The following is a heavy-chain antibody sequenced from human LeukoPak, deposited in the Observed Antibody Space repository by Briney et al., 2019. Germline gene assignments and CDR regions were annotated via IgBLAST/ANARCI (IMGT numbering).Heavy chain of an antibody. CDR3: AREGIDYSSASCYAVFDY. V-gene: IGHV4-30-4*08. D-gene: IGHD2-2*01. CDR2: IYYSGST. J-gene: IGHJ4*02. Sequence: SETLSLTXTVSGGSISSGDYYWSGIRQPPGKGLEWIEYIYYSGSTDYNPSLESRVTISVDTSNNQFSLRLSSVTAADTAVYYCAREGIDYSSASCYAVFDYWGQGTLVTVSS. CDR1: GGSISSGDYY.